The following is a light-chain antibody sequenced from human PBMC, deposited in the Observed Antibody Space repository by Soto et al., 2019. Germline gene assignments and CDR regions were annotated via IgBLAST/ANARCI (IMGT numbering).Light chain of an antibody. J-gene: IGKJ2*01. CDR2: GAS. CDR3: QQSYISPYT. CDR1: QSISSY. Sequence: IPMTQSPSSLSASVGDRVTITCRASQSISSYLNWYQQKPGKAPKLLIYGASNLQRGVPSRFSGSGSGTYFTLTISSLQPEDFATFYCQQSYISPYTFGQGTKLEIK. V-gene: IGKV1-39*01.